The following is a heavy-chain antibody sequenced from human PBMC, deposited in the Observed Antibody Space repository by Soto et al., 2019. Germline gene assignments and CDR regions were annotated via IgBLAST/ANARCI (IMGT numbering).Heavy chain of an antibody. V-gene: IGHV1-2*04. CDR3: AREPVLVAAAGTYYYYGMYV. J-gene: IGHJ6*02. CDR2: INPNSGGT. Sequence: ASVKVSCKASGYTFTGYYMHWVRQAPGQGLEWMGWINPNSGGTNYAQKSQGWVTMTRDTSISTAYMELSRLRSDDTAVYYCAREPVLVAAAGTYYYYGMYVWGQGTTLPVSS. D-gene: IGHD6-13*01. CDR1: GYTFTGYY.